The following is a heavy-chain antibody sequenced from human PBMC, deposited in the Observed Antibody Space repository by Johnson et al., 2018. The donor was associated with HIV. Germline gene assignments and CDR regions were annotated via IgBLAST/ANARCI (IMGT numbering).Heavy chain of an antibody. Sequence: QLVESGGGVVQPWSSLRLSCAASGFTFSSYGMHWVRQAPGKGLEWVAVIWYDGSNKNYADSVKGRFTISRDNSKNTLFLQMNSLRAEDTAVYYCAKDRGSPGIPAAFDLWGQGTMVTVSS. V-gene: IGHV3-33*06. J-gene: IGHJ3*01. CDR3: AKDRGSPGIPAAFDL. CDR1: GFTFSSYG. CDR2: IWYDGSNK. D-gene: IGHD1-26*01.